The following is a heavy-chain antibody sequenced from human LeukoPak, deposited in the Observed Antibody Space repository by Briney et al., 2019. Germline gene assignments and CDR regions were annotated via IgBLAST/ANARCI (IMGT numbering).Heavy chain of an antibody. V-gene: IGHV3-53*01. CDR3: AREKSGSSSAFDY. CDR2: IYGGGAT. CDR1: GFTFSSYS. D-gene: IGHD1-26*01. J-gene: IGHJ4*02. Sequence: GGSLRLSCAASGFTFSSYSMNWVRQAPGKGLEWVSAIYGGGATYNADSVKGRFTISRDSFKNTVYLQMNSLRAEDTAVYYCAREKSGSSSAFDYWGQGTLVTVSS.